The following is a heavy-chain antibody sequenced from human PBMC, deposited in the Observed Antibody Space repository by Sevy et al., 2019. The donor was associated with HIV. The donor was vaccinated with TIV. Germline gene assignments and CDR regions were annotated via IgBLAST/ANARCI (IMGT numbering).Heavy chain of an antibody. CDR2: IYWDDDK. Sequence: SGPTLVKPTQTLRLTCTFSGFSFSTSGGGVGWIRQPPGKALEWLAIIYWDDDKRYSPSLKSRLTISKDTSKDQVVLTMANMDPVDTGTYYCAHRRSKGITITEFDYWGQGTLVTVSS. CDR1: GFSFSTSGGG. CDR3: AHRRSKGITITEFDY. V-gene: IGHV2-5*02. J-gene: IGHJ4*02. D-gene: IGHD3-3*01.